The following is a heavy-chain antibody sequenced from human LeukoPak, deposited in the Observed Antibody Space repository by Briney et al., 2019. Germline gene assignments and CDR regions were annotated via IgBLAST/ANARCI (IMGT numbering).Heavy chain of an antibody. CDR1: GYTFANYD. CDR2: ISGYTGDT. J-gene: IGHJ3*01. D-gene: IGHD2-15*01. CDR3: ARAGYCGDGGCRGGSAFDV. Sequence: ASVKVSCKTSGYTFANYDIYWVRQAPGQGLECMGWISGYTGDTKYAQILQGRFTVTTDTSTSTAYMELRSLTYDDTAVYYCARAGYCGDGGCRGGSAFDVWGQGTMVTVSS. V-gene: IGHV1-18*01.